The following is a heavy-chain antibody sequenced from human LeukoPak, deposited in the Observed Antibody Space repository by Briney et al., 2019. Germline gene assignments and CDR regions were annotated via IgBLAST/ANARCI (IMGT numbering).Heavy chain of an antibody. Sequence: PGGSLRLSCAASGFTFSSYEMNWVRQAPGKGLEWVSYISSSGSTIYCADSVKGRFTISRDNAKNSLYLQMNSLRAEDTAVYYCARDSIVATTPLDYWGQGTLVTVSS. CDR2: ISSSGSTI. J-gene: IGHJ4*02. V-gene: IGHV3-48*03. CDR3: ARDSIVATTPLDY. D-gene: IGHD5-12*01. CDR1: GFTFSSYE.